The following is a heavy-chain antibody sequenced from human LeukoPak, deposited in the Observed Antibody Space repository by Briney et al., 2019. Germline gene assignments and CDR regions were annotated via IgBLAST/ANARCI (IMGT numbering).Heavy chain of an antibody. CDR1: GGSISSGSYY. D-gene: IGHD3-10*01. V-gene: IGHV4-61*02. J-gene: IGHJ4*02. Sequence: SETLSLTCTVSGGSISSGSYYWSWIRQPAGKGLEWIGRIYTSGSTNYNPSLKSRITISVDTSKNQFSLKLRSVTAADTAVYYCATEPYYYGSGSYYWGQGTLVTVSS. CDR3: ATEPYYYGSGSYY. CDR2: IYTSGST.